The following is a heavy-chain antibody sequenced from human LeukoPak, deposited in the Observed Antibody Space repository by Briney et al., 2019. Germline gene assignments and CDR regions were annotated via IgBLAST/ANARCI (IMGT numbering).Heavy chain of an antibody. CDR2: INHGGGT. CDR1: GVSFSGYY. CDR3: AKVYSSPSRDSFDV. Sequence: SETLSLTCAVYGVSFSGYYWSWIRQSPGKGLEWIGEINHGGGTNCNTSLESRVTMSVDTSKSQFTLKLNSVTAADTAVYYCAKVYSSPSRDSFDVWGPGTMVIVSS. V-gene: IGHV4-34*01. D-gene: IGHD6-6*01. J-gene: IGHJ3*01.